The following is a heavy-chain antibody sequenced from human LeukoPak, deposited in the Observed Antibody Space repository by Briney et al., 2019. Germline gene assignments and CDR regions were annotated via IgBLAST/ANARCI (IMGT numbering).Heavy chain of an antibody. Sequence: TSETLSLTCTVSGGSISSYYWSWIRQPPGKGLEWIGYIYYSGSTNYNPSLKSRVTISVDTSKNQFSLKLSSVTAADTAVYYCARAGGYLLYFDSWGQGTLVTVSS. V-gene: IGHV4-59*01. CDR3: ARAGGYLLYFDS. CDR1: GGSISSYY. D-gene: IGHD5-12*01. CDR2: IYYSGST. J-gene: IGHJ4*02.